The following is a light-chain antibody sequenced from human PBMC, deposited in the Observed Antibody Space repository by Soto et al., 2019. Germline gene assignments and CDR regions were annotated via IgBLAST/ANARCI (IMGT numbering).Light chain of an antibody. Sequence: ESVLTQSQGTLSLSPGERVTLSCRASQTFGSTYLAWYQQRPGQSPRLLIYGASRRASGIPDRFRGSGSGTDFTLTISRLEPEDFAVYYCQQFGTSPLYTFGHGTKLEIK. CDR3: QQFGTSPLYT. J-gene: IGKJ2*01. CDR1: QTFGSTY. CDR2: GAS. V-gene: IGKV3-20*01.